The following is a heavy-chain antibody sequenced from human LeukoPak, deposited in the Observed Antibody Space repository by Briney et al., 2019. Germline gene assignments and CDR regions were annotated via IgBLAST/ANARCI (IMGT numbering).Heavy chain of an antibody. CDR3: AKDLHYNDGRWEFDP. CDR1: GFTFSTYA. Sequence: GSLRLSCAASGFTFSTYAMTWVRQAPGKGLEWVSGMVGSGDTYYADSVKGRFTISRDNSKNTVYLQMNSLRVEDTAIYYCAKDLHYNDGRWEFDPWGQGTLVTVSS. J-gene: IGHJ5*02. V-gene: IGHV3-23*01. D-gene: IGHD5-24*01. CDR2: MVGSGDT.